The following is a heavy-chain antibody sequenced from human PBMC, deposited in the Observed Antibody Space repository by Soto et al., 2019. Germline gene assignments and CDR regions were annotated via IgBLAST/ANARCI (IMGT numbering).Heavy chain of an antibody. J-gene: IGHJ5*02. CDR1: GGSISNAGYY. D-gene: IGHD2-2*01. CDR2: IHYTGNT. Sequence: QLQLQESGPGLVKPAETLSLTCSVSGGSISNAGYYWGWIRQPPGKGLEWIGNIHYTGNTIYNPSLRGRVTVSVDTSKTQFSLNLGSVTAADTAVYYCARHLFCSSTSCVTRPLHWFDPWGQGTLVAVSS. CDR3: ARHLFCSSTSCVTRPLHWFDP. V-gene: IGHV4-39*01.